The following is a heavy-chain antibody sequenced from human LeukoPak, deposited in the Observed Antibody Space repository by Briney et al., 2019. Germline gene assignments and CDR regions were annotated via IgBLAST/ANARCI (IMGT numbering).Heavy chain of an antibody. CDR1: GGSFGGYY. Sequence: SETLSLTCAVYGGSFGGYYWSWIRQPPGKGLEWIGEINDSGITNYIPSLKSRVTISVDTSKNQFSLKLSSVSAADTAVYYCARASAYSSSSGVNGWGQGTLVTVSS. J-gene: IGHJ4*02. CDR3: ARASAYSSSSGVNG. CDR2: INDSGIT. D-gene: IGHD6-6*01. V-gene: IGHV4-34*01.